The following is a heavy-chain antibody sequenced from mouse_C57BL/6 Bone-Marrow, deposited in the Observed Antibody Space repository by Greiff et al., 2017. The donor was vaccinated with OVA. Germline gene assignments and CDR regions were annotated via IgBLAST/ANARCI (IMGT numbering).Heavy chain of an antibody. CDR2: IHPNSGST. D-gene: IGHD2-5*01. J-gene: IGHJ3*01. Sequence: VKLQESGAELVKPGASVKLSCKASGYTFTSYWMHWVKQRPGQGLEWIGMIHPNSGSTNYNEKFKSKATLTVDKSYSTAYMQLSSLTSEDSAVYYCARWESNFCVCAYWGQGTLVTVSA. V-gene: IGHV1-64*01. CDR3: ARWESNFCVCAY. CDR1: GYTFTSYW.